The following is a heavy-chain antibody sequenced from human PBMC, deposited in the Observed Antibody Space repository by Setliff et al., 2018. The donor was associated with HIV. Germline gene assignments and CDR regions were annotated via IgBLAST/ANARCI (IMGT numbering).Heavy chain of an antibody. Sequence: PSETLSLTCTVSGGSISSYYWSWIRQPAGKGLEWIGRIYTSGSTNYNPSLKSRVTMSVDTSKNQFSLKLYPVTAADTSVYYCARRWGIRGYSSWGQGTLVTVSS. V-gene: IGHV4-4*07. CDR2: IYTSGST. CDR1: GGSISSYY. J-gene: IGHJ5*02. D-gene: IGHD5-18*01. CDR3: ARRWGIRGYSS.